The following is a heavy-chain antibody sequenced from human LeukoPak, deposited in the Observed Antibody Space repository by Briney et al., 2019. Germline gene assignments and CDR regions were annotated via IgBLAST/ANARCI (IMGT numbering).Heavy chain of an antibody. Sequence: ASVKVSCKASGYTFTGYSLYWVRQAPGQGLEWLGWINPKSGGTYYVQKLLGRAPMTRDTSISTAYMELRTLASGDAAVYFCARRFSSACYGTDYFDYWGQGPLVSVS. V-gene: IGHV1-2*02. CDR2: INPKSGGT. CDR1: GYTFTGYS. D-gene: IGHD6-19*01. CDR3: ARRFSSACYGTDYFDY. J-gene: IGHJ4*02.